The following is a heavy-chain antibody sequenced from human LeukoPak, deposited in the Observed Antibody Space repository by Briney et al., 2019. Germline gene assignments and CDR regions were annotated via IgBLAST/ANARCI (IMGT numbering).Heavy chain of an antibody. CDR1: GDSISSGGYS. Sequence: SQTLSLTCAVSGDSISSGGYSWSSIRQPPGKALEWIGYISSTGSTYYNPSLKSRLSISSDTSKNQFSLNLSSVTAADTAVFYCARLGLTRDAFDIWGQGTMVTASS. V-gene: IGHV4-30-4*07. D-gene: IGHD1-26*01. CDR3: ARLGLTRDAFDI. CDR2: ISSTGST. J-gene: IGHJ3*02.